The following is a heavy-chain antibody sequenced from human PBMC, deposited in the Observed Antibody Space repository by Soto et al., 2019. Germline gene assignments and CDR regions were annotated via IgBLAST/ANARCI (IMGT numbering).Heavy chain of an antibody. Sequence: GASVKVSCKASGFAFTSSAMQWVRQARGQRLEWIGWIVVGSGNTNYAQKFQERVTITRDMSTSTAYMELSSLRSEDTAVYYCAASARYFDWSISAWAFDIWGQGTMVTV. J-gene: IGHJ3*02. V-gene: IGHV1-58*02. CDR2: IVVGSGNT. D-gene: IGHD3-9*01. CDR1: GFAFTSSA. CDR3: AASARYFDWSISAWAFDI.